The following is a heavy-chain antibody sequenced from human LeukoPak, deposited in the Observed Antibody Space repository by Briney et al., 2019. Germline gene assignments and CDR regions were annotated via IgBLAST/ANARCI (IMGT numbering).Heavy chain of an antibody. J-gene: IGHJ4*02. CDR2: ISGSGGST. D-gene: IGHD2-21*01. CDR1: GFTFSNYA. V-gene: IGHV3-23*01. CDR3: ARDRGEKNFDY. Sequence: GGSLRLSCAASGFTFSNYAMSWVRQAPGKGLEWVSAISGSGGSTYYADSVKGRFTISRDNSKNTLYLQLNSLRVEDTAVYYCARDRGEKNFDYWGQGTMVTVSS.